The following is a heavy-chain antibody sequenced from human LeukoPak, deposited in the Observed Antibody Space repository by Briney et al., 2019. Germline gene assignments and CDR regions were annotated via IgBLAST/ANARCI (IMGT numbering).Heavy chain of an antibody. CDR3: ARDRYGSY. D-gene: IGHD1-26*01. J-gene: IGHJ4*02. Sequence: GGSLRLSCAASGFTFSNYWMTWVRQAPGKGLEWVANIKQDGTEKYYVDSVKGRFTISRDNAKNSLYLQMNSLRAEDAAVYYCARDRYGSYWGQGTLVTVSS. V-gene: IGHV3-7*01. CDR1: GFTFSNYW. CDR2: IKQDGTEK.